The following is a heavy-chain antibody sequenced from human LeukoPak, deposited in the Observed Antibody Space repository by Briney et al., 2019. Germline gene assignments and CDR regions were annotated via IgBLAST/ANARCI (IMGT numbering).Heavy chain of an antibody. Sequence: GGSLRFSCAASGFTFDDYAMHWVRQAPGKGLEWVSGISWNSGSIGYADSVKGRFTISRDNAKNSLYLQMNSLRAEDTALYYCAKDMHSSGWANLDYWGQGTLVTVSS. D-gene: IGHD6-19*01. J-gene: IGHJ4*02. CDR2: ISWNSGSI. V-gene: IGHV3-9*01. CDR1: GFTFDDYA. CDR3: AKDMHSSGWANLDY.